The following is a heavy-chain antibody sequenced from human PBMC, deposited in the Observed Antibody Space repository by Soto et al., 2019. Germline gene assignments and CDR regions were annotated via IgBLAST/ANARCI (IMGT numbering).Heavy chain of an antibody. J-gene: IGHJ6*02. CDR1: GYTFTSYA. D-gene: IGHD2-2*01. V-gene: IGHV1-3*01. CDR2: INAGNGNT. Sequence: QVQLVQSGAEVKKPGASVKVSCKASGYTFTSYAMHWVRQAPGQRLEWMGWINAGNGNTKYSQKFQGRVTMTRNTSISTAYMELSSLRSEDTAVYYCARYPKYCSSTSCYGDDYYYGMDVWGQGTTVTVSS. CDR3: ARYPKYCSSTSCYGDDYYYGMDV.